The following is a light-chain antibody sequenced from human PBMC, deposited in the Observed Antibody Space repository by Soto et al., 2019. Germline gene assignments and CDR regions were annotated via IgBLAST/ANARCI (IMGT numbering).Light chain of an antibody. CDR3: QQYDKYST. V-gene: IGKV1-5*01. CDR1: QSISVS. CDR2: DAS. Sequence: IHMTQSPSTLSASVLGTVSMTCRASQSISVSLAWYQQKPGKAPNLLIYDASTLQGGVPSRFSGSGSGTEFTLTVTSLQTEDFATYFCQQYDKYSTFGQGTKVDIK. J-gene: IGKJ1*01.